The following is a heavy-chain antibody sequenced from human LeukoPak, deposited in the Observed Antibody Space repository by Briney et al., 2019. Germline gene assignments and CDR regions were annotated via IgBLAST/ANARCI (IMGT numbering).Heavy chain of an antibody. J-gene: IGHJ4*02. CDR3: TRRTGGFSSSPYDH. CDR1: GYTFTGFY. D-gene: IGHD6-13*01. V-gene: IGHV1-2*02. Sequence: GASVKVSCKASGYTFTGFYIHWVRQAPGQGLEWMGWVNPNSGDTNYAQKFQGRVTMTRDTSINTAYMGLSRLRSDDTAVFYCTRRTGGFSSSPYDHWGQGTLVTVSS. CDR2: VNPNSGDT.